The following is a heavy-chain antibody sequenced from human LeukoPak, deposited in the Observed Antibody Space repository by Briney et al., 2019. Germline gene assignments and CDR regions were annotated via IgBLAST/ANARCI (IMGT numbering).Heavy chain of an antibody. CDR3: ARGRDSSGYYYRHYYYGMDV. Sequence: PSETLSLTCAVYGGSFSGYYWSWIRQPPGKGLEWIGEINHSGSTNYNPSLKSRVTISVDTSKNQFSLKLSSVTAADTAVYYCARGRDSSGYYYRHYYYGMDVWGQGTTVTVSS. V-gene: IGHV4-34*01. D-gene: IGHD3-22*01. CDR2: INHSGST. J-gene: IGHJ6*02. CDR1: GGSFSGYY.